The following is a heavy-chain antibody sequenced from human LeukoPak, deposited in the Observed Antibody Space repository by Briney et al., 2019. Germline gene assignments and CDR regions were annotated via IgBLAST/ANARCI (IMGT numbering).Heavy chain of an antibody. Sequence: PSETLSLTCAVSGGSISSGGYSRSWIQQPPGKGLEWIAYIYHSRSTYYNLSLKSRVTISVDRSKNQFSLKLSSVTAADTAVYYCARGVYGDYDTGYFDYWGQGILVIVSS. CDR3: ARGVYGDYDTGYFDY. J-gene: IGHJ4*02. CDR1: GGSISSGGYS. CDR2: IYHSRST. V-gene: IGHV4-30-2*01. D-gene: IGHD4-17*01.